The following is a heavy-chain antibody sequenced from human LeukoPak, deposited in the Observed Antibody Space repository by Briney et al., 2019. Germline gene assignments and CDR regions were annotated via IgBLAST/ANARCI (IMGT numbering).Heavy chain of an antibody. D-gene: IGHD6-13*01. V-gene: IGHV3-23*01. CDR1: GFTFSNYA. CDR2: ISGSGGSI. Sequence: QPGGSLRLSCAASGFTFSNYAMSWVRQAPGKGLEWVSAISGSGGSIYYADSVKGRLTISRDNSKNTLYLQMNSLRAEDTAVYYCAKGTSRGIAAAGTFDYWGQGTLVTVSS. J-gene: IGHJ4*02. CDR3: AKGTSRGIAAAGTFDY.